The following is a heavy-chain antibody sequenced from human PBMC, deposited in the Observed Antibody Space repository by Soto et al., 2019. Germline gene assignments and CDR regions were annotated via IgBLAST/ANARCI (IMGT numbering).Heavy chain of an antibody. D-gene: IGHD3-16*01. CDR2: IYPDDSDT. V-gene: IGHV5-51*01. J-gene: IGHJ6*03. CDR1: GYSFTSYW. CDR3: ARYPFGMQSCYHCYMDV. Sequence: PGESLKISCKGSGYSFTSYWIGWVRQMPGKGLEWMGIIYPDDSDTRYSPSFQGQVTISADKSISTAYLQWSSLEASDTAMYYCARYPFGMQSCYHCYMDVWGTGTTVTVSS.